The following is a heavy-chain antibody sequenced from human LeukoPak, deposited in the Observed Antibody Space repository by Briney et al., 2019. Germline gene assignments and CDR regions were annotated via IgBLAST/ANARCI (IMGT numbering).Heavy chain of an antibody. CDR2: ISGSGGGGNT. CDR1: GFTFNNYG. Sequence: PGGSLRLSCAASGFTFNNYGMSWVRQAPGKGLEWVSGISGSGGGGNTHYADSVKGRFTISRDSSKNTLYLQMNSLRAEDTAVYYCAKAGSIRLDYWGQGTLVTVSS. V-gene: IGHV3-23*01. CDR3: AKAGSIRLDY. J-gene: IGHJ4*02. D-gene: IGHD1-26*01.